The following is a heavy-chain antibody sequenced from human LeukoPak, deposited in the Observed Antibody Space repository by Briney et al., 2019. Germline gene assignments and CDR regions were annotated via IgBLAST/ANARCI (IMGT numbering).Heavy chain of an antibody. CDR3: ARGTYYDFWSGARPYYYDSSGYYLGFDY. CDR1: GFTFSSYA. V-gene: IGHV3-30-3*01. D-gene: IGHD3-22*01. J-gene: IGHJ4*02. Sequence: GRSLRLSCAASGFTFSSYAMHCVRQAPGKGLEWVAVISYDGSNKYYADSVKGRFTISRDNSKNTLYLQMNSLRAEDTAVYYCARGTYYDFWSGARPYYYDSSGYYLGFDYWGQGTLVTVSS. CDR2: ISYDGSNK.